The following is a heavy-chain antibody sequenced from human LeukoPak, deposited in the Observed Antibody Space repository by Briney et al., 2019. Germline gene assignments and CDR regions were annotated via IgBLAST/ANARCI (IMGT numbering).Heavy chain of an antibody. CDR2: IRSKAYGGTT. D-gene: IGHD1-26*01. CDR3: TREQWELLDAWDY. Sequence: GGSLRLSCTASGFTFGDYAMSWVRQAPGKGLEWVGFIRSKAYGGTTEYAASVKGRFTISRDDSKSIAYLQMNSLKTEDTAVYYCTREQWELLDAWDYWGQGTLVTVSS. CDR1: GFTFGDYA. J-gene: IGHJ4*02. V-gene: IGHV3-49*04.